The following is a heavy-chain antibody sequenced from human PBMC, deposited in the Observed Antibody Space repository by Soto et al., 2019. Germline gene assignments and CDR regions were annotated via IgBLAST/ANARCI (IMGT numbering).Heavy chain of an antibody. CDR3: ATNSYYDFWSGYQRAFDL. J-gene: IGHJ4*02. CDR2: LYHSGST. V-gene: IGHV4-38-2*01. D-gene: IGHD3-3*01. CDR1: GYPISSGYY. Sequence: PSETLSLTCAVSGYPISSGYYWGWIRQSPGKGLEWIGSLYHSGSTYYNPSLKSRVTISVDSSKNQFSLRLTSVTAADTAVYYCATNSYYDFWSGYQRAFDLWGQGTVVTVSS.